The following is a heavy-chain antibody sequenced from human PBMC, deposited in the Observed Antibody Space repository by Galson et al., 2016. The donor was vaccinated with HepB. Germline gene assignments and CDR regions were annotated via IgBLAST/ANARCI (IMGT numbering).Heavy chain of an antibody. CDR3: ARDGRELVSHDYYSYMDV. D-gene: IGHD1-7*01. CDR2: ISSSSTYI. V-gene: IGHV3-21*01. Sequence: LRLSCAASGFTFSIYSMDWVRQAPGKGLEWVSSISSSSTYIYYADSVNGRFTISRDNAKKSLFLQMNSLRAEDTAVYYCARDGRELVSHDYYSYMDVWGQGTTVTVSS. J-gene: IGHJ6*02. CDR1: GFTFSIYS.